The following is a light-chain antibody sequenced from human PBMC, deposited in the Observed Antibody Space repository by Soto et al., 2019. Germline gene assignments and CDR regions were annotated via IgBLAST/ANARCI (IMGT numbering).Light chain of an antibody. Sequence: IVLTQSPGTLSLSPGERATLSCRASQSVSSSYLAWYQQKPGQAPRLLIHSASTRASGIPDRFSGSGSGTEFTLTISSLQSEDFAFFYCQQYDGWPRTFGQGTKV. J-gene: IGKJ1*01. V-gene: IGKV3-20*01. CDR1: QSVSSSY. CDR2: SAS. CDR3: QQYDGWPRT.